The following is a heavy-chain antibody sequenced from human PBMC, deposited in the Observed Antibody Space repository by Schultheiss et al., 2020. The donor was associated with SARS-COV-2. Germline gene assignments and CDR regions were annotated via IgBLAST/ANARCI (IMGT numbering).Heavy chain of an antibody. CDR1: GFTFSSYS. CDR3: ARDRRYYDILTGYPFYYYYGMDV. CDR2: ISSSSSYI. J-gene: IGHJ6*02. D-gene: IGHD3-9*01. V-gene: IGHV3-21*01. Sequence: GGSLRLSCAASGFTFSSYSMNWVRQAPGKGLEWVSSISSSSSYIYYADSVKGRFTISRDNAKNTLYLQMNSLRAEDTAVYYCARDRRYYDILTGYPFYYYYGMDVWGQGTTVTVSS.